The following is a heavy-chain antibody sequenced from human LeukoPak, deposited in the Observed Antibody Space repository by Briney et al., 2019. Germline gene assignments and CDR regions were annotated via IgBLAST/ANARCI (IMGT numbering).Heavy chain of an antibody. CDR3: AKIVAISGRPREGFDY. CDR1: GFTVSSNY. Sequence: PGGSLRLSCAASGFTVSSNYMSWVRQAPGKGLEWGSVIYSGGSTYYADSVKGRFTISRDNSKNTLYLQMNSLRAEDTAVYYCAKIVAISGRPREGFDYWGQGTLVTVSS. V-gene: IGHV3-53*01. J-gene: IGHJ4*02. CDR2: IYSGGST. D-gene: IGHD1-26*01.